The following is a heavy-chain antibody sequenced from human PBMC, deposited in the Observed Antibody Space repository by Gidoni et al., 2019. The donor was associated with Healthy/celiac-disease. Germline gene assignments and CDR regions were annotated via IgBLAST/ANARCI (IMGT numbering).Heavy chain of an antibody. CDR1: GGSFSGYY. Sequence: QVQLQQWGAGLLKPSETLSLTCAVYGGSFSGYYWSWIRQPPGKGLEWIGEINHSGSTNYNPSLKSRVTISVDTSKNQFSLKLSSVTAADTAVYYCARAGRITMVRGVMRVRFDYWGQGTLVTVSS. J-gene: IGHJ4*02. CDR3: ARAGRITMVRGVMRVRFDY. V-gene: IGHV4-34*01. D-gene: IGHD3-10*01. CDR2: INHSGST.